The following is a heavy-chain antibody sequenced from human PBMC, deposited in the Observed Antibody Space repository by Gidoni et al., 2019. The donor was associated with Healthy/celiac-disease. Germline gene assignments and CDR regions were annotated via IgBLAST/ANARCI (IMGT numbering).Heavy chain of an antibody. CDR3: ARGRYYDFWSGYYKDGMDV. D-gene: IGHD3-3*01. V-gene: IGHV4-31*03. CDR1: GGPISSGGYY. Sequence: QVQLQESGPGLVKPSQTLSLTCTVSGGPISSGGYYWSWIRQHPGKGLEWIGYIYYSGSTYYNPSLKSRVTISVDTSKNQFSLKLSSVTAADTAVYYCARGRYYDFWSGYYKDGMDVWGQGTTVTVSS. CDR2: IYYSGST. J-gene: IGHJ6*02.